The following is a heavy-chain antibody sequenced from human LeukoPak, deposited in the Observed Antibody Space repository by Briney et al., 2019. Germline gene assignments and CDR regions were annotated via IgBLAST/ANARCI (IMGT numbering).Heavy chain of an antibody. Sequence: SETLSLTCTVSGASISSYYWSWIRQPPGKGLEWIRYIYYSGSTNYNPSLKSRVTISVDTSKNQFSLKLSSVTAADTAVYYCARGYSYGAYWFDPWGQGTLVTVSS. J-gene: IGHJ5*02. CDR2: IYYSGST. D-gene: IGHD5-18*01. CDR3: ARGYSYGAYWFDP. V-gene: IGHV4-59*01. CDR1: GASISSYY.